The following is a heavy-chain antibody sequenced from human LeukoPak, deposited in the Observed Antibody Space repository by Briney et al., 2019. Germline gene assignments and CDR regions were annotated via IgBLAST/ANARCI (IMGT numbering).Heavy chain of an antibody. CDR2: IKGDGSST. CDR1: GFTFSSYW. CDR3: ARDGYSFGHDFDY. D-gene: IGHD5-18*01. V-gene: IGHV3-74*01. J-gene: IGHJ4*02. Sequence: QPGGSLRLSCAASGFTFSSYWMHWVRHTPGKGLVWVSRIKGDGSSTSYADSVKGRFTISRDNAENTLYLQMNSLRAEDTAVYYCARDGYSFGHDFDYWGQGTLVTVSS.